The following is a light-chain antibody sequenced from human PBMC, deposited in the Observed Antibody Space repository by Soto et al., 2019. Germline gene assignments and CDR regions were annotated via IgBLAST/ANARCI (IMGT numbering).Light chain of an antibody. CDR1: QIIINTY. CDR3: HQYGSSRRT. V-gene: IGKV3-20*01. J-gene: IGKJ4*01. Sequence: EIVLTQSPGTLSLSPGERATLSCRASQIIINTYLAWYQQKPGQPPRLLLYGASSRATGVPDRFSASASGTDFTLTISRLEPEDFAVYYCHQYGSSRRTFGGGTKVEIK. CDR2: GAS.